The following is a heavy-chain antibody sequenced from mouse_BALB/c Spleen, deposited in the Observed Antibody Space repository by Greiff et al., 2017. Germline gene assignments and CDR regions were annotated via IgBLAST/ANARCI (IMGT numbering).Heavy chain of an antibody. CDR3: NAGQTALFDY. CDR2: IDPENGDT. CDR1: GFNIKDYY. D-gene: IGHD3-2*01. V-gene: IGHV14-4*02. Sequence: EVKLVESGAELVRSGASVKLSCTASGFNIKDYYMHWVKQRPEQGLEWIGWIDPENGDTEYAPKFQGKATMTADTSSNTAYLQLSSLTSEDTAVYYCNAGQTALFDYWGQGTTLTVSS. J-gene: IGHJ2*01.